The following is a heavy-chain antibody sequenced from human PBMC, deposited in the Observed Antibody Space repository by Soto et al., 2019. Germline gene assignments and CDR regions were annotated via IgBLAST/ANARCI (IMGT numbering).Heavy chain of an antibody. CDR2: ISSSSSYI. CDR3: ARGRSRAYYFDY. J-gene: IGHJ4*02. Sequence: ESGGGLVKPGGSLRLSCAASGFTFSSYSMNWVRQAPGKGLEWVSSISSSSSYIYYADSVKGRFTISRDNAKNSLYLQMNSLRAEDTAVYYCARGRSRAYYFDYWGQGTLVTVSS. CDR1: GFTFSSYS. V-gene: IGHV3-21*01.